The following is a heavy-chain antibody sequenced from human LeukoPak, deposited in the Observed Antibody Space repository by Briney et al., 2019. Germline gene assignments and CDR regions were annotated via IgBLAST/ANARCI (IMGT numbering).Heavy chain of an antibody. CDR2: IYHSGST. Sequence: SETLSLTCSVSGYSISSGYYWGWIRQPPGKGLEWIGSIYHSGSTYYNTSLKSRVTISVDTSKNQFSLKLSSVTAADTAVYFCARNYYDTKKPWDWGQGTLVTVSS. CDR3: ARNYYDTKKPWD. D-gene: IGHD3-22*01. J-gene: IGHJ4*02. CDR1: GYSISSGYY. V-gene: IGHV4-38-2*02.